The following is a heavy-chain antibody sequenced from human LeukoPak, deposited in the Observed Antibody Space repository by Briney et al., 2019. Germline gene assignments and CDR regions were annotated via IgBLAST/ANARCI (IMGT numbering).Heavy chain of an antibody. V-gene: IGHV3-30-3*01. D-gene: IGHD3-10*01. J-gene: IGHJ4*02. Sequence: GGSLRLSCAASGFTFSSYAMHWVRQAPGKGLEWVAVISYDGSNKYYADSVKGRFTISRDNSKNTLYLQMNSLRAEDTAVYYCVKDRFGDFSFDSWGQGTLVTVSS. CDR1: GFTFSSYA. CDR2: ISYDGSNK. CDR3: VKDRFGDFSFDS.